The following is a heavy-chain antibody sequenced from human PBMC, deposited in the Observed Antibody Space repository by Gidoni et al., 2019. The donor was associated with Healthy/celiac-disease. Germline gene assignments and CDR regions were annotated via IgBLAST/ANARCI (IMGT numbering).Heavy chain of an antibody. J-gene: IGHJ6*02. D-gene: IGHD3-10*01. CDR2: ISGSGGST. CDR1: GVSFSRDG. CDR3: ARLEIDRDYYGSGRRYYGMDV. V-gene: IGHV3-23*04. Sequence: EVQLVESGRGLVQPGVSLKLSCAASGVSFSRDGMRWVRQAPGKGLEGVSAISGSGGSTYYAASVKGRFTISRDNSKNTLYLQMNSLRAEDTAVYYCARLEIDRDYYGSGRRYYGMDVWGQGTTVTVSS.